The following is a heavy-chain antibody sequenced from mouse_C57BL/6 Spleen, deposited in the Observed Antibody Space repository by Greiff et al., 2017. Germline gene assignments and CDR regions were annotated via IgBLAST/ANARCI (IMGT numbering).Heavy chain of an antibody. Sequence: QVHVKQPGAELVKPGASVKLSCKASGYTFTSYWMHWVKQRPGQGLEWIGMIHPNSGSTNYNEKFKSKATLTVDKSSSTAYMQLSSLTSEDSAVYYCARLGPITCFDYWGQGTTLTVSS. CDR2: IHPNSGST. D-gene: IGHD1-2*01. J-gene: IGHJ2*01. CDR3: ARLGPITCFDY. CDR1: GYTFTSYW. V-gene: IGHV1-64*01.